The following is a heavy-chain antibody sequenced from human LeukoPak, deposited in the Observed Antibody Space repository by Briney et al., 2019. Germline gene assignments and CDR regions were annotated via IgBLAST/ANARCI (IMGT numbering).Heavy chain of an antibody. CDR2: ISSSSSYI. D-gene: IGHD7-27*01. J-gene: IGHJ4*02. CDR3: AKDPRSELGTGYFDY. CDR1: GFTFSSYS. Sequence: PGGSLRLSCAASGFTFSSYSMNWVRQAPGKGLEWVSSISSSSSYIYYADSVKGRFTISRDNAKNSLYLQMNSLRAEDTALYYCAKDPRSELGTGYFDYWGQGTLVTVSS. V-gene: IGHV3-21*04.